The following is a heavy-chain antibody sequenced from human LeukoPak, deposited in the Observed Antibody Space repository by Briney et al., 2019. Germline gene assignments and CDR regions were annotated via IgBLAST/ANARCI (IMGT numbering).Heavy chain of an antibody. CDR1: GFTFSSYG. V-gene: IGHV3-33*01. J-gene: IGHJ6*02. CDR2: IWYDGSNK. CDR3: TRGISYTMNI. D-gene: IGHD2/OR15-2a*01. Sequence: GGSLRLSCAASGFTFSSYGMHWVRQAPGKGLEWVAVIWYDGSNKYYADSVKGRFTISRDNSKNTLYPQMNSLRAEDTAVYYCTRGISYTMNIWGQGTTVTVSS.